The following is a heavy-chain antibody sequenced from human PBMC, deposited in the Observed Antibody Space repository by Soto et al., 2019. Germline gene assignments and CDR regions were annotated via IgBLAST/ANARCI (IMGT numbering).Heavy chain of an antibody. J-gene: IGHJ4*02. V-gene: IGHV4-59*08. CDR3: VRHAQWIIRAY. CDR1: GGSSSSYY. CDR2: IYYSGST. Sequence: PSETLSLTCTVSGGSSSSYYWSWIRQPPGKGLEWIGYIYYSGSTNYNPSLKSRVTISVDTSKNQFSLKLSSVTAADTAVYYCVRHAQWIIRAYWGQGSLVTVPQ. D-gene: IGHD5-12*01.